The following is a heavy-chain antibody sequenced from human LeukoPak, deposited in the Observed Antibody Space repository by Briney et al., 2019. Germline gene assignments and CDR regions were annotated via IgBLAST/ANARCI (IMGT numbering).Heavy chain of an antibody. Sequence: GGSLRLSCAASGFTFSNYWMSWVRQAPAKGLEWVANIRQRGSDKYYVDSVKGRFTISRDNAENSLYLQVNSLRAEDTAVYYCARGRYGGNSYYFDYWGQATLVTVSS. CDR1: GFTFSNYW. V-gene: IGHV3-7*01. J-gene: IGHJ4*02. CDR3: ARGRYGGNSYYFDY. D-gene: IGHD4-23*01. CDR2: IRQRGSDK.